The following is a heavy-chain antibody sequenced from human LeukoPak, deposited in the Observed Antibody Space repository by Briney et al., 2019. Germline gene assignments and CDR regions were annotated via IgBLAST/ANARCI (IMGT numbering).Heavy chain of an antibody. CDR3: ARAGGSLVFDY. J-gene: IGHJ4*02. CDR2: IYYSGST. D-gene: IGHD3-16*01. CDR1: GGSISSGNYY. V-gene: IGHV4-31*03. Sequence: SETLSLTCTVSGGSISSGNYYWNWIRQHPGEGLEWIGYIYYSGSTYYNPSLKSRVTISVDTSKNQFSLKLSSVTAADTAVYYCARAGGSLVFDYWGQGTLVTVSS.